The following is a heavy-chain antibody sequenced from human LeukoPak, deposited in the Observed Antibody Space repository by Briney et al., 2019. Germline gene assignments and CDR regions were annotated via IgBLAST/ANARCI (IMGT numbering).Heavy chain of an antibody. CDR3: ARGAIVVVPAGNWYFDL. J-gene: IGHJ2*01. D-gene: IGHD2-2*01. CDR1: GGSISSYY. V-gene: IGHV4-4*07. CDR2: IYTSGST. Sequence: TSETLSLTCTVSGGSISSYYWSWIRQPAGKGLEWIGRIYTSGSTNYNPSLKSRVTISVDTSKNQFSLKLSSVTAADTAVHYCARGAIVVVPAGNWYFDLWGRGTLVTVSS.